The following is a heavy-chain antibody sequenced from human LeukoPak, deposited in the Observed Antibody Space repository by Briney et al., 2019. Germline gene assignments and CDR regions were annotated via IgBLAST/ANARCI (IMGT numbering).Heavy chain of an antibody. Sequence: SQTLSLTCAISGDSISSNSAAWNWIRQSPSRGLECLGRIYYRSKWYNDYAESVKSRITVNPDTSKNQFSPQLNSVTPEDTAVYFCARGNGYTYGSYYFDYWGEGTLVTVSS. CDR2: IYYRSKWYN. D-gene: IGHD5-18*01. J-gene: IGHJ4*02. CDR3: ARGNGYTYGSYYFDY. CDR1: GDSISSNSAA. V-gene: IGHV6-1*01.